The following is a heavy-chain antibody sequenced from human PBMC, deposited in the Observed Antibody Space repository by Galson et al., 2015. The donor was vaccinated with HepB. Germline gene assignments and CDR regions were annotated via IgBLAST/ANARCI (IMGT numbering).Heavy chain of an antibody. CDR2: INPESTTR. CDR3: VGGGKEPFDY. J-gene: IGHJ4*02. D-gene: IGHD1-26*01. V-gene: IGHV3-74*01. Sequence: SLRLSCAASRFTFSSYWMHWVRQAPGKGLVWVSRINPESTTRTYADSVNGRFTISRDNAENTLYLQMNSLRAEDTAIYYCVGGGKEPFDYWGQGTLVTVSP. CDR1: RFTFSSYW.